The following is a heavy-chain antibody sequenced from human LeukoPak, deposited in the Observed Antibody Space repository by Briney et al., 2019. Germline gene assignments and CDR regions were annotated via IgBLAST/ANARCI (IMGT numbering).Heavy chain of an antibody. V-gene: IGHV4-59*01. Sequence: SETLSLTCTVSGGSISSYYWSWIRQPPGKGLEWIGYIYYSGSTNYSPSLKSRVTISVDTSKNQFSLKLTSVTAADTGVYYCARVGFYARAFDIWGQGTMITVSS. CDR2: IYYSGST. CDR3: ARVGFYARAFDI. J-gene: IGHJ3*02. D-gene: IGHD2/OR15-2a*01. CDR1: GGSISSYY.